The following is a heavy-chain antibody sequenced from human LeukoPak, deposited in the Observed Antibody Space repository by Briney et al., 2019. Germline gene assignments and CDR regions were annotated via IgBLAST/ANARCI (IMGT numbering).Heavy chain of an antibody. Sequence: KSGGSLRLSCAASGFTFSDYYMSWIRQAPGKGLEWVSYISSSGSTIYYADSVKGRFTISRDNAKNSLYLQMNSLRAEDTAVYYCARVVYHSPSVFWTYYYGSGSYSQNWFDPWGQGTLVTVSS. D-gene: IGHD3-10*01. V-gene: IGHV3-11*01. CDR2: ISSSGSTI. J-gene: IGHJ5*02. CDR3: ARVVYHSPSVFWTYYYGSGSYSQNWFDP. CDR1: GFTFSDYY.